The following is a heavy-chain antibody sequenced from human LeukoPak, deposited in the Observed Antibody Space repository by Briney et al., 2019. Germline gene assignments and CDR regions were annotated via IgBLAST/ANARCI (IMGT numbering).Heavy chain of an antibody. V-gene: IGHV3-23*01. J-gene: IGHJ4*02. Sequence: GGSLRLSCAASGFTFSSYAMSWVRQAPGKGLEWVSAISGSGGSTYYADSVKGRFTISRDNSKNKLYLQVNSLRAEDTAVYYCARRPPVRDYYDSSGSHYFDYWGQGTLVTVSS. CDR3: ARRPPVRDYYDSSGSHYFDY. CDR2: ISGSGGST. D-gene: IGHD3-22*01. CDR1: GFTFSSYA.